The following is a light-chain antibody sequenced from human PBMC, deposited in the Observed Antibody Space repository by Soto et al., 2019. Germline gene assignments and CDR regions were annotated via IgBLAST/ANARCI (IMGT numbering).Light chain of an antibody. V-gene: IGKV1-5*01. CDR3: HPYKNLYS. J-gene: IGKJ2*03. Sequence: NKMDQCASTLTENVGDRVTITCRASQTISGWLAWYQQKPGKAPKLLIYDASSLESGVPSRFSGSESGTEFTLTISSLQPDDFATYYCHPYKNLYSFGQGTKVDVK. CDR1: QTISGW. CDR2: DAS.